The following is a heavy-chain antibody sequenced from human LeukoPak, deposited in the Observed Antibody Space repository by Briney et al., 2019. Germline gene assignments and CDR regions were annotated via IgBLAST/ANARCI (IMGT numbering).Heavy chain of an antibody. V-gene: IGHV1-2*04. CDR2: INPNSGGT. CDR3: ARGPPDCYSSSWYGAFDI. J-gene: IGHJ3*02. Sequence: ASVKVSCKASGYTFTGYYMHWVRQAPGQGLEWMGWINPNSGGTNYAQKFQGWVTMTRDTSISTAYMELSRLRSDDTAVYYCARGPPDCYSSSWYGAFDIWGQGTMVTVSS. D-gene: IGHD6-13*01. CDR1: GYTFTGYY.